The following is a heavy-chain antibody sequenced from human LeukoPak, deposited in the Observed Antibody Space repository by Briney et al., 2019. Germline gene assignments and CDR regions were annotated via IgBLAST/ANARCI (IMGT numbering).Heavy chain of an antibody. J-gene: IGHJ4*02. D-gene: IGHD2-15*01. CDR2: ISGSGGST. CDR3: AKGSIVVVVAGEYYFDY. Sequence: PGGSLRLSCAASGFTFSDYYMSWVRQAPGKGLEWVSAISGSGGSTYYADSVKGRFTISRDNSKNTLYLQMNSLRAEDTAVYYCAKGSIVVVVAGEYYFDYWGQGTLVTVSS. V-gene: IGHV3-23*01. CDR1: GFTFSDYY.